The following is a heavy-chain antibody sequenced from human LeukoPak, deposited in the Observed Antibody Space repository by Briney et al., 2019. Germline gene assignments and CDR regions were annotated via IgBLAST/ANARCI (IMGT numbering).Heavy chain of an antibody. Sequence: PSETLSLTCTVSGGSISSGGYYWSWIRQHPGTGLEWIGYIYYSGSTYYNPSLKSRVTISVDTSKNQFSLKLSSVTAADTAVYYCARDRSSGPFDYWGQGTLVTVSS. J-gene: IGHJ4*02. V-gene: IGHV4-31*03. CDR3: ARDRSSGPFDY. D-gene: IGHD3-22*01. CDR2: IYYSGST. CDR1: GGSISSGGYY.